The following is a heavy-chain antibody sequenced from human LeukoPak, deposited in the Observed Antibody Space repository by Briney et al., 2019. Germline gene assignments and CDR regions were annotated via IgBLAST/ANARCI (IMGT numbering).Heavy chain of an antibody. CDR1: GVTFSNYG. J-gene: IGHJ4*02. V-gene: IGHV3-33*06. Sequence: PGGSLRLSCAASGVTFSNYGMHWVRQAPGKGLEWVAVIWYDGSNKYYADSVKGRFTICRDNSKNTLYLEMNSLRADDTAVYYCANHCSGGSCYPYWGQGTLVTVS. CDR2: IWYDGSNK. D-gene: IGHD2-15*01. CDR3: ANHCSGGSCYPY.